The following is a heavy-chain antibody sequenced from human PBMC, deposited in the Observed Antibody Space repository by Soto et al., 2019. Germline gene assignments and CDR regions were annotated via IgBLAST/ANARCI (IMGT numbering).Heavy chain of an antibody. Sequence: QVQLVESGGGVVQPGRSLRLSCAASGFVFSSHGMHWVRQGPGKGLEWVTFISNLGSNEYYADSVKGRFTISRDNSKNILYLEMNSLRGEYTAVYFCVTHGRGDHNWFDPWGQGTQVTVSS. CDR2: ISNLGSNE. J-gene: IGHJ5*02. CDR3: VTHGRGDHNWFDP. V-gene: IGHV3-30*03. CDR1: GFVFSSHG. D-gene: IGHD3-10*01.